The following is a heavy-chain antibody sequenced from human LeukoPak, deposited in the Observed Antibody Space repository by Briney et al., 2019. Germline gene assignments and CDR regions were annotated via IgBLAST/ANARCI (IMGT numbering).Heavy chain of an antibody. CDR2: IYTSGST. D-gene: IGHD3-10*01. V-gene: IGHV4-4*07. Sequence: SETLSLTCTVSGGSISSYYWSWIRQPAGKGLEWIGRIYTSGSTNYNPSLKSRVTMSVDTSKNQFSLNLTSVTAADTAVYYCARRGGYGPGTYHFDYWGQGTLVTVSS. CDR1: GGSISSYY. CDR3: ARRGGYGPGTYHFDY. J-gene: IGHJ4*02.